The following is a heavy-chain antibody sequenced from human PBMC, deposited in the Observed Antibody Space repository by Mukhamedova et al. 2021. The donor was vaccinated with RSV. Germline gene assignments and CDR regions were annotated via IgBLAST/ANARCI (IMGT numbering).Heavy chain of an antibody. Sequence: QAPGKGLEWVSGISGSGGSTYYADSVKGRFTISRDNSKNTLYLQMNGLRAEDTAVYYCAKRRSRSWGFDYWGQGTLVTVSS. CDR3: AKRRSRSWGFDY. J-gene: IGHJ4*02. CDR2: ISGSGGST. D-gene: IGHD6-13*01. V-gene: IGHV3-23*01.